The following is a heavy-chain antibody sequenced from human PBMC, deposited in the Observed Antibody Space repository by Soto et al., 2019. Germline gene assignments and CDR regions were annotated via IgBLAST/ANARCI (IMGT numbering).Heavy chain of an antibody. Sequence: VKVFSKARGGNLRSYARSWVRQAPRKGLEWMGGIIPIFGTANYAQKCQGRVTITADKSTSTAYMELSSLRSEDTAVYYCAREGPTVTDHDAFDIWGQGTMVTVSS. D-gene: IGHD4-4*01. J-gene: IGHJ3*02. CDR3: AREGPTVTDHDAFDI. V-gene: IGHV1-69*13. CDR1: GGNLRSYA. CDR2: IIPIFGTA.